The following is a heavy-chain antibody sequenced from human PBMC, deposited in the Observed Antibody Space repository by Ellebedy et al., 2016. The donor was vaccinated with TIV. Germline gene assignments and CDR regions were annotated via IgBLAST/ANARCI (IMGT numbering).Heavy chain of an antibody. Sequence: ASVKVSCKAFGYIFSAYGISWVRQAPGQGLEWMGWISTSNGNTKYAQMFQDRVTMTTDTSTSTAYMELRSLGSGDTAVYFCARDPPGTTGDYWGQGTQVTVSS. CDR3: ARDPPGTTGDY. V-gene: IGHV1-18*04. CDR2: ISTSNGNT. J-gene: IGHJ4*02. D-gene: IGHD4-17*01. CDR1: GYIFSAYG.